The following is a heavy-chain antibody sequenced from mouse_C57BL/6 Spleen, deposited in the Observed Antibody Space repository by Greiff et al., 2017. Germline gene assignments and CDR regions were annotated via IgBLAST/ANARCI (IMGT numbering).Heavy chain of an antibody. D-gene: IGHD2-4*01. J-gene: IGHJ4*01. CDR2: IDPETGGT. V-gene: IGHV1-15*01. CDR3: TGDYDEFAMDY. Sequence: QVQLQQSGAELVRPGASVTLSCKASGYTFTDYEMHWVKQTPVHGLEWIGAIDPETGGTAYNQKCKGKAILTADKSSRTAYMELRSLTSEDSAVYDCTGDYDEFAMDYWGQGTSVTVAS. CDR1: GYTFTDYE.